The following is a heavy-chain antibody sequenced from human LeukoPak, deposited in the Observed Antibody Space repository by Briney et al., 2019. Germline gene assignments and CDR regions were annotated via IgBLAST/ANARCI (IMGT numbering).Heavy chain of an antibody. CDR3: ARDDCGDTCYPGGY. Sequence: ASVKVSCKASGYIFTKYVVHWVRQAPGQRPEWMGWVKAGNGDTKYSQNFQDRLTITRDTSASTVYMELSSLTSEDTALYYCARDDCGDTCYPGGYWGQGTLVTVSS. J-gene: IGHJ4*02. CDR1: GYIFTKYV. V-gene: IGHV1-3*01. D-gene: IGHD2-21*01. CDR2: VKAGNGDT.